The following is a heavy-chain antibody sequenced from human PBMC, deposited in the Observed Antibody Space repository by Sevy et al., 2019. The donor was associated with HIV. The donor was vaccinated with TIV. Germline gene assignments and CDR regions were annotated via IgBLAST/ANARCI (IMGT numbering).Heavy chain of an antibody. Sequence: GGSLRLSCAASGFTFDDYAMHWVRQAPGKGLEWVSGISWNSGSIGYADSVKGRFTISRDNAKNSLYLQMNSLRAEETALYYCAKDIGAAAGTGYYYYGMDVWGQGTTVTVSS. CDR2: ISWNSGSI. CDR3: AKDIGAAAGTGYYYYGMDV. J-gene: IGHJ6*02. CDR1: GFTFDDYA. V-gene: IGHV3-9*01. D-gene: IGHD6-13*01.